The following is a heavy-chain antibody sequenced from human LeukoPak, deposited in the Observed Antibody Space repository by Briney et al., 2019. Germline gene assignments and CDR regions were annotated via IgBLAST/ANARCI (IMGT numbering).Heavy chain of an antibody. CDR3: TTFDYAAFLI. D-gene: IGHD4/OR15-4a*01. Sequence: GGSLRLSCAVSGFTSSNAWMSWVRQAPGKGLEWVGRIKSKTDGGTRDYAAPVKGRFAISRDDSKNTLYLQMNSLKTEDTAVHYCTTFDYAAFLIWGQGTMVTVSS. CDR2: IKSKTDGGTR. CDR1: GFTSSNAW. V-gene: IGHV3-15*01. J-gene: IGHJ3*02.